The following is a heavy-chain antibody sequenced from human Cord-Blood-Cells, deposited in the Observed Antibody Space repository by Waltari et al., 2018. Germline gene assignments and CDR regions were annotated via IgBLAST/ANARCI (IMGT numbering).Heavy chain of an antibody. Sequence: EVQLVESGGGLVKLGGPLRLPCEAAGSPFLNPGSGWFRQAPGKGLEWVGRIKSKTDGGTTDYAAPVKGRFTISRDDSKNTLYLQMNSLKTEDTAVYYCTTQLVDYWGQGTLVTVSS. CDR1: GSPFLNPG. CDR2: IKSKTDGGTT. CDR3: TTQLVDY. V-gene: IGHV3-15*01. J-gene: IGHJ4*02.